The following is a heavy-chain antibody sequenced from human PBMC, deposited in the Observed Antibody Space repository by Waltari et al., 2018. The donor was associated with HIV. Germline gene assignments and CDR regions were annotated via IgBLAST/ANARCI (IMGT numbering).Heavy chain of an antibody. CDR1: GGSISGGFSF. CDR2: LDYSGST. CDR3: VAGPDSANSYFPSGGCF. V-gene: IGHV4-39*02. J-gene: IGHJ4*02. Sequence: QLQLQESGPGLVKPLASLSLTCTVSGGSISGGFSFWGRIRQPPGKGLQWSGNLDYSGSTYYNPSLKGRVTITEDTSKNHFSLRLTSVTAADTAIYYCVAGPDSANSYFPSGGCFWGQGSLVSVSS. D-gene: IGHD3-16*01.